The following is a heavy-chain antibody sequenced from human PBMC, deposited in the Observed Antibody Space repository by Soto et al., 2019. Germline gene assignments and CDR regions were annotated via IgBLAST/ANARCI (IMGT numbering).Heavy chain of an antibody. CDR3: ARGRGYSSGWYYFDY. CDR2: IYYSGST. Sequence: SETLSLTCTVSGGSISSSSYYWGWIRQPPGKGLEWIGSIYYSGSTYYNPSLKSRVTISVDTSKNQFSLKLSSVTAADTAVYYCARGRGYSSGWYYFDYWGQGTLVTVSS. CDR1: GGSISSSSYY. J-gene: IGHJ4*02. D-gene: IGHD6-19*01. V-gene: IGHV4-39*01.